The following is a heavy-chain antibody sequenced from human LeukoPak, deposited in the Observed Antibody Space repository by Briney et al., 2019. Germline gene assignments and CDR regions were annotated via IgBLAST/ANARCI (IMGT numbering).Heavy chain of an antibody. CDR3: ARQVSGGSGSDWFDP. V-gene: IGHV4-59*01. D-gene: IGHD3-10*01. CDR1: GGSISSYY. Sequence: SESLSLTCTVSGGSISSYYWSWIRQPPGKVLEWIGYIYYSGSTNYNPSLKSRVTISVDTSKNQFSLKLSSVTAADTAVYYCARQVSGGSGSDWFDPWGQGTLVTVSS. CDR2: IYYSGST. J-gene: IGHJ5*02.